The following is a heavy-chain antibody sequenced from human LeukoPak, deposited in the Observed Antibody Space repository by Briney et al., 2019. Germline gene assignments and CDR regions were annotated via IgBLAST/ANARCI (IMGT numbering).Heavy chain of an antibody. CDR1: GYTFTSYG. Sequence: ASVKVSCKASGYTFTSYGISWVRQAPGQGLEWMGWISAYNGNTNYAQKLQGRVTMTTDTSTSTAYMELRSLRSDDTAVYYCARVDYGDYPRPYYYYGMDVWGQGATVTVSS. D-gene: IGHD4-17*01. CDR2: ISAYNGNT. J-gene: IGHJ6*02. CDR3: ARVDYGDYPRPYYYYGMDV. V-gene: IGHV1-18*01.